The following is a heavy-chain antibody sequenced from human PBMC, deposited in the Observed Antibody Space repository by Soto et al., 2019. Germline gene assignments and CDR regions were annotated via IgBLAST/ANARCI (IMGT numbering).Heavy chain of an antibody. D-gene: IGHD1-7*01. CDR1: GGSISSGGYY. CDR3: AIYIYRGITGTTSAFDY. CDR2: IYYSGST. Sequence: SETLSLTCTVSGGSISSGGYYWSWIRQHPGKGLEWIGYIYYSGSTYYNPSLKSRVTISVDTSKNQFSLKLSSVTAADTAVYYCAIYIYRGITGTTSAFDYWGQGTLVTVSS. J-gene: IGHJ4*02. V-gene: IGHV4-31*03.